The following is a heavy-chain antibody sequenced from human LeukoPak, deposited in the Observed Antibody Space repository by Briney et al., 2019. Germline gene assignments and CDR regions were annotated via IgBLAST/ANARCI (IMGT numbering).Heavy chain of an antibody. CDR3: ARIPLPSFGSLDY. J-gene: IGHJ4*02. CDR2: INPNSGGT. V-gene: IGHV1-2*02. Sequence: ASVKVSCKASGYTFTGYYMHWVRQAPGQGLEWMGWINPNSGGTNYAQKFQGRVTMTRDTSISTAYMELSRLRSDDTTVYYCARIPLPSFGSLDYWGQGTLVTVSS. CDR1: GYTFTGYY. D-gene: IGHD3-10*01.